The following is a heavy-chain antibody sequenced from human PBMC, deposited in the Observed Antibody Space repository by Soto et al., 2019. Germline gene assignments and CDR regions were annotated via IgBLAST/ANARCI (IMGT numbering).Heavy chain of an antibody. CDR3: VKDRYGYSFDFDY. J-gene: IGHJ4*02. CDR1: GFTFSSYA. CDR2: ISSNGGST. D-gene: IGHD2-21*01. Sequence: PGGSLRLSCSASGFTFSSYAMHWVRQAPGKGLEYVSAISSNGGSTYYADSVKGRFTISRDNSKNTLYLQMSSLRAEDTAVYYCVKDRYGYSFDFDYWGQGTLVTVSS. V-gene: IGHV3-64D*08.